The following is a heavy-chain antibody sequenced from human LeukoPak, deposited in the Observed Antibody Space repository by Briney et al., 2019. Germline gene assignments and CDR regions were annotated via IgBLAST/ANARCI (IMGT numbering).Heavy chain of an antibody. D-gene: IGHD5-18*01. CDR2: IFSGGST. CDR1: GFTVSSNY. V-gene: IGHV3-53*01. Sequence: GGSLRLSCAASGFTVSSNYMSWVRQAPGKGLEWVSVIFSGGSTYYADSVKGRFTISRDSSKNTLYLQMNSQRAEDTAVYYCASQTMGGYSYSFDHWGQGTLVTVSS. J-gene: IGHJ4*02. CDR3: ASQTMGGYSYSFDH.